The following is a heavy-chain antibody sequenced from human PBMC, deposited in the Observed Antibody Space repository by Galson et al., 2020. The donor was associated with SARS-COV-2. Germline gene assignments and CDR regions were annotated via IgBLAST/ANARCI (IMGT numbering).Heavy chain of an antibody. Sequence: GESLKISCVASGFTFSSYEMNWVRQAPGKGPEWVSFISSSGNTRYYADTVKGRFSISRDNAQNSLYLQMNSLRVEDTAVYYCARDRGDGYGSWGGWFAPWGQGTLVTVSS. D-gene: IGHD3-10*01. CDR1: GFTFSSYE. V-gene: IGHV3-48*03. J-gene: IGHJ5*02. CDR3: ARDRGDGYGSWGGWFAP. CDR2: ISSSGNTR.